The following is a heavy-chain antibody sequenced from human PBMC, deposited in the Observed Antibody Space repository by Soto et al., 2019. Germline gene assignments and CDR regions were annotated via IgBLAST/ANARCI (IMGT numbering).Heavy chain of an antibody. CDR2: IIPIFGTP. J-gene: IGHJ3*02. Sequence: QVQLVQSGAEVKKPGSSVKVSCKASGGTFSSYAISWVRQAPGQGLEWMGGIIPIFGTPSYAQKFLGGVTITADESTSTAYMGLSSLRSEDTAVYYCARPSIVATNLNAFDIWGQGTMVTVSS. D-gene: IGHD5-12*01. CDR1: GGTFSSYA. CDR3: ARPSIVATNLNAFDI. V-gene: IGHV1-69*01.